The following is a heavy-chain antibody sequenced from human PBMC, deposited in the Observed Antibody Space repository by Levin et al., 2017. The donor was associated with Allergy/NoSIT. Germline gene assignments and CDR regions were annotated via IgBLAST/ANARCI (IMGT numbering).Heavy chain of an antibody. J-gene: IGHJ5*02. CDR2: IYTSGST. Sequence: SETLSLTCTVSGDSISSYYWSWIRQPAGKGLEWIGRIYTSGSTKYNPSLKSRVTMSLDTSKNQFSLKLSSVTAADTAVYYCARDAVGGSSWYWFDPWGQGTLVTVSS. CDR1: GDSISSYY. D-gene: IGHD6-13*01. CDR3: ARDAVGGSSWYWFDP. V-gene: IGHV4-4*07.